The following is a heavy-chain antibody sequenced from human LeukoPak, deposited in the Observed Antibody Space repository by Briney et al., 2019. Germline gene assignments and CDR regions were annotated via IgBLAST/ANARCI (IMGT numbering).Heavy chain of an antibody. CDR3: ARGKGYCSSGSCYSAEHFDY. Sequence: SETLSLTCAVYGGSFSGYYWSWIRQPPGKGLEWIGEINHSGSTNYNPSLKSRVTISVDTSKNQFSLKLSSVTAADTAVYYCARGKGYCSSGSCYSAEHFDYWGQGTLVTVSS. V-gene: IGHV4-34*01. CDR1: GGSFSGYY. J-gene: IGHJ4*02. D-gene: IGHD2-15*01. CDR2: INHSGST.